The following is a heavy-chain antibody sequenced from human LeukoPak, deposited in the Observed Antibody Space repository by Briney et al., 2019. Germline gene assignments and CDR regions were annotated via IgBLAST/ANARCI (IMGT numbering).Heavy chain of an antibody. Sequence: GKSLKISCKGSGYSFTSYWIGWVRQMPGKGLEWMGIIYPGDSDTRYSPSFQGQVTISADKSISTAYLQWSSLKASDTAMYYCARTVGYCSGGSCPNWFDPWGQGTLVTVSS. V-gene: IGHV5-51*01. CDR2: IYPGDSDT. CDR3: ARTVGYCSGGSCPNWFDP. D-gene: IGHD2-15*01. CDR1: GYSFTSYW. J-gene: IGHJ5*02.